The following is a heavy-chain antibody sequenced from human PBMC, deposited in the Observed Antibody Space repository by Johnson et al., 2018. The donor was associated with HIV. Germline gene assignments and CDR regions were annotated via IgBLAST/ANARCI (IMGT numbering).Heavy chain of an antibody. Sequence: QVQLVESGGDLVQPGRSLRLSCTASGVTFGDYAMSWFRQAPGKGLEWVSYISSSGSTIYYADSVKGRFTISRDNAKNSLYLQMNSLRAEDTAVYYCASGADYYDSSGYYPLDAFDIWGQGTMVTVSS. CDR3: ASGADYYDSSGYYPLDAFDI. CDR2: ISSSGSTI. D-gene: IGHD3-22*01. J-gene: IGHJ3*02. CDR1: GVTFGDYA. V-gene: IGHV3-11*04.